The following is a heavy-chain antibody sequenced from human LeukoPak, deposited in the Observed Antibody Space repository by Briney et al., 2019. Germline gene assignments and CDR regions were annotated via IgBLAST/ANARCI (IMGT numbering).Heavy chain of an antibody. V-gene: IGHV3-23*01. CDR3: ARSVVGVAATDH. Sequence: PGGSLRLSCAASGFTFSSYAVSWVRQAPGKGLEWVSAISASTGSTYYADSVKGRFTISRHNSKNTLYLQMNSLRAEDTAVYYCARSVVGVAATDHWGQGTLVTVSS. CDR2: ISASTGST. D-gene: IGHD2-15*01. J-gene: IGHJ4*02. CDR1: GFTFSSYA.